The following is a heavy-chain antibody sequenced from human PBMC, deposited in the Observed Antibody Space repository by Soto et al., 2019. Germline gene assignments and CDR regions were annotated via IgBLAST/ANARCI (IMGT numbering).Heavy chain of an antibody. CDR3: ARGWYCSSTSCYDYYYMDV. CDR2: IIPISGIT. Sequence: GASVKVSCKASGGTFSSYTISWVRQAPGQGLEWMGRIIPISGITNYAQKFQGRVTITGDTSMSTAYMELSRLRSDDAAVYYCARGWYCSSTSCYDYYYMDVWGKGTTVTVSS. V-gene: IGHV1-69*02. CDR1: GGTFSSYT. J-gene: IGHJ6*03. D-gene: IGHD2-2*01.